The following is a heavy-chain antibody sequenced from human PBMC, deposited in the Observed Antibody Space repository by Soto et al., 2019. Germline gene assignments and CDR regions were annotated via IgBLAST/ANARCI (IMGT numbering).Heavy chain of an antibody. CDR3: AVRDSWGYIEDRAVYHAY. CDR2: NIPICGTA. D-gene: IGHD6-6*01. V-gene: IGHV1-69*13. Sequence: SVNVSCKASVGTFSSYAISWVRQAPGQGLGWLGGNIPICGTANYQQKSQDRVTTTADQSTSTVYTEMSSLSSEVTAVYYCAVRDSWGYIEDRAVYHAYWGQGTLVTVSS. J-gene: IGHJ4*02. CDR1: VGTFSSYA.